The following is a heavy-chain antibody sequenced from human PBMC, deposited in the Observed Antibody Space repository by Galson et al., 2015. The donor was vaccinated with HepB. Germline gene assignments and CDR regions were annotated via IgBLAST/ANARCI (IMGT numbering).Heavy chain of an antibody. CDR3: ARQGHKEPNASYFDWLLSPHPFDY. D-gene: IGHD3-9*01. J-gene: IGHJ4*02. V-gene: IGHV5-51*01. CDR2: IYPGDSDT. CDR1: GYSFTSYW. Sequence: QSGAEVKKPGESLKISCKGSGYSFTSYWIGWVRQMPGKGLEWMGIIYPGDSDTRYSPSFQGQVTISADKSISTAYLQWSSLKASDTAMYYCARQGHKEPNASYFDWLLSPHPFDYWGQGTLVTVSS.